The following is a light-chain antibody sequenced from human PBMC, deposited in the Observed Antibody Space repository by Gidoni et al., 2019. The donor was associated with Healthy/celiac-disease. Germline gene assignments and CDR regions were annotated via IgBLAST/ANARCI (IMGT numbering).Light chain of an antibody. CDR2: DAS. Sequence: DIQMTQSPSSLSASVGDRVTITCQASQDISNYLNWYQQKPGKAPKLLIYDASNLETGVPSRFSGSGSGTDFTFTISSLQPEDIATYYCQHRKTFGPGTKVEIK. J-gene: IGKJ3*01. CDR1: QDISNY. CDR3: QHRKT. V-gene: IGKV1-33*01.